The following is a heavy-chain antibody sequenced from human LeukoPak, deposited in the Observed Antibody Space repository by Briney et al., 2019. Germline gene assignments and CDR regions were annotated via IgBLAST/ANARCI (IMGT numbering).Heavy chain of an antibody. J-gene: IGHJ6*02. V-gene: IGHV3-21*01. CDR3: ARGGYCSGGSCYSVFHYYYYGMDV. Sequence: GGSLRLSCAASGFAFSVYAMTWVRQAPGKGLEWVSSISSSSSYIYYADSVKGRFTISRDNAKNSLYLQMNSLRAEDTAVYYCARGGYCSGGSCYSVFHYYYYGMDVWGQGTTVTVSS. CDR2: ISSSSSYI. CDR1: GFAFSVYA. D-gene: IGHD2-15*01.